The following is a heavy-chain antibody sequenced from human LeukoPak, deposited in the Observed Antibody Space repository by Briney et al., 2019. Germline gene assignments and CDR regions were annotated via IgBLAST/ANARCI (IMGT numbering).Heavy chain of an antibody. D-gene: IGHD2-21*02. J-gene: IGHJ4*02. Sequence: GESLKISCKGSGYSFTNYWIGWVRQMPGKGLEWMGIIYPADSDTRYSPSFQDQVTISADKSISTAYLQWSSLKASDTAMYYCASTYCGGDCSIDYWGQGTLVTVSS. CDR1: GYSFTNYW. V-gene: IGHV5-51*01. CDR3: ASTYCGGDCSIDY. CDR2: IYPADSDT.